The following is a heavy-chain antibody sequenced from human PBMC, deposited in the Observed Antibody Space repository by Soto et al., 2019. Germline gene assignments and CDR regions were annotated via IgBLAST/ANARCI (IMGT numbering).Heavy chain of an antibody. Sequence: SETLSLTCTVSGGSISSGGYYWSWVRQPPGKGLEWIGEIYHSGSTNYNPSLKSRVTISVDKSNNQFSLKLSSVTAADTAVYYCARASTYSSNVRHFDYWGQGTLVTVSS. D-gene: IGHD6-13*01. V-gene: IGHV4-39*07. CDR1: GGSISSGGYY. J-gene: IGHJ4*02. CDR3: ARASTYSSNVRHFDY. CDR2: IYHSGST.